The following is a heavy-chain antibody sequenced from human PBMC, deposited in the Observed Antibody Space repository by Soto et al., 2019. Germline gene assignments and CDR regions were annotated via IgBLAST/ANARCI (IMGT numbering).Heavy chain of an antibody. Sequence: ASETLSLTCTVSGGSISSGGYYWSWIRQHPGKGLEWIGYIYYSGSTYYNPSLKSRVTISVDTSKNQFSLKLSSVTAADTAVYYCARDHIRRLGSQYYYYGMDVWGQGTTVTVSS. CDR2: IYYSGST. D-gene: IGHD1-26*01. CDR1: GGSISSGGYY. V-gene: IGHV4-31*03. CDR3: ARDHIRRLGSQYYYYGMDV. J-gene: IGHJ6*02.